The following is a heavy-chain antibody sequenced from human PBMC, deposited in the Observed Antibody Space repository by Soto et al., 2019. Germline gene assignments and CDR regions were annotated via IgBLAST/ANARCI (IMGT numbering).Heavy chain of an antibody. CDR3: ARGGYSSTWSNLLDRTGLAV. J-gene: IGHJ6*01. Sequence: QVQLVQSGAEAKKPGSSVKVSCKTSGGTFSSYAISWVRQAPGQGLEWMGGIVPLFRTTNYAQKFQGRVTITADRSTYTGYMEVSVLRSGDTAVYYCARGGYSSTWSNLLDRTGLAVWGQGTTVTVSS. V-gene: IGHV1-69*06. CDR2: IVPLFRTT. CDR1: GGTFSSYA. D-gene: IGHD6-13*01.